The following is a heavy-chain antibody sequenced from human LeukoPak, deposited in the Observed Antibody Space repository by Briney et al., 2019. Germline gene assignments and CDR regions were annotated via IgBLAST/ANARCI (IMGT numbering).Heavy chain of an antibody. CDR2: IYYSGST. CDR1: GGSISSSSYY. CDR3: AGSLVGTVVPAATEAPGQKAFDY. V-gene: IGHV4-39*01. J-gene: IGHJ4*02. Sequence: SETLSLTCTVSGGSISSSSYYWGWIRQPPGKGLEWIGSIYYSGSTYYNPSLKSRVTISVDTSKNQFSLKLSSVTAADTAVYYCAGSLVGTVVPAATEAPGQKAFDYWGQGTLVTVSS. D-gene: IGHD2-2*01.